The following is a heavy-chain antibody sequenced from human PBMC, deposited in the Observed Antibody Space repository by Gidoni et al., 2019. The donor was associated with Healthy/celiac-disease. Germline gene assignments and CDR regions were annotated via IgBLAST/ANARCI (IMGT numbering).Heavy chain of an antibody. J-gene: IGHJ4*02. CDR1: GGSFSGYY. CDR2: INHRGST. V-gene: IGHV4-34*01. CDR3: ARGKEYYDFWSGYPYY. D-gene: IGHD3-3*01. Sequence: QVQLQQWGAGLLKPSETLSLTCAVYGGSFSGYYWSWIRQPPGKGLEWIGEINHRGSTNYNPSLKSRVTISVDTSKNQFSLKLSSVTAADTAVYYCARGKEYYDFWSGYPYYWGQGTLVTVSS.